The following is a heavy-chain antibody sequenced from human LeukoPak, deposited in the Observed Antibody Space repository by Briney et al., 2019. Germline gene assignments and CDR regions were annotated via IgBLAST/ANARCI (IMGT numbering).Heavy chain of an antibody. D-gene: IGHD3-22*01. V-gene: IGHV3-11*01. J-gene: IGHJ4*02. CDR1: GFTFSDYY. Sequence: GGSLRLSCAASGFTFSDYYMSWIRQAPGKGLEWVSYVSSSGSTIYYADSVKGRFTISRDNAKNSLYLQMNSLRAEDTAVYYCARDRDYYDSPFDYWGQGTLVTVSS. CDR2: VSSSGSTI. CDR3: ARDRDYYDSPFDY.